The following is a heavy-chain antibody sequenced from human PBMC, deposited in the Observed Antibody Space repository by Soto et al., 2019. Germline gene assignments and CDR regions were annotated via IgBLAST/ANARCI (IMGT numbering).Heavy chain of an antibody. J-gene: IGHJ3*02. CDR1: GYTFTSYA. CDR2: INAGNGNT. Sequence: ASVKVSCKASGYTFTSYAIHWVRQAPGQRLEWMGWINAGNGNTKYSQKFQGRVTITRDTSASTAYMELSSLRSEDTAVYYCARDRIFGVVISDAFDIWGQGTMVTVSS. D-gene: IGHD3-3*01. CDR3: ARDRIFGVVISDAFDI. V-gene: IGHV1-3*01.